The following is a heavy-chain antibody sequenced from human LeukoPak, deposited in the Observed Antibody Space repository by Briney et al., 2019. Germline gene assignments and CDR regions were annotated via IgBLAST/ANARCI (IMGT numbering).Heavy chain of an antibody. CDR1: GFTFSSYA. Sequence: GGSLRLSCAASGFTFSSYAMHWVRQAPGKGLEWVAVISYDGSNKYYADSVKGRFTISRDNSKNTLYLQMNSLRAEDTAVYYCARDRAAGTVGNWFDPWGQGTLVTVSS. J-gene: IGHJ5*02. V-gene: IGHV3-30-3*01. CDR3: ARDRAAGTVGNWFDP. CDR2: ISYDGSNK. D-gene: IGHD6-13*01.